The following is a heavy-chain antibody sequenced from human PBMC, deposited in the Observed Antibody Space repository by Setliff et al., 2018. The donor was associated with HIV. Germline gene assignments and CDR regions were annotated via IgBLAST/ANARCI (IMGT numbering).Heavy chain of an antibody. V-gene: IGHV4-4*07. Sequence: LSLTCSVSGGPISDYYWSWIRQPAGKGLEWIGRVYTSGSTYYNPSLKSRVTISVDTSKNQFSLRLSSVTAADTAVYYCARLNGSGSPWGQGTLVTVSS. D-gene: IGHD3-10*01. CDR3: ARLNGSGSP. J-gene: IGHJ5*02. CDR1: GGPISDYY. CDR2: VYTSGST.